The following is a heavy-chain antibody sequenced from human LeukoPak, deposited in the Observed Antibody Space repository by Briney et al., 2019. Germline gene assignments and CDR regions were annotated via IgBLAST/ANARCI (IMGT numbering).Heavy chain of an antibody. CDR3: ARVGVVYGDYTGYYFDY. Sequence: GASVKVSCKASGGTFSSYAISWVRQAPGQGLEWMGGIIPIFGTANYAQKFQGRVTITTDESTSTAYMELSSLRSEDTAVYYCARVGVVYGDYTGYYFDYWGQGTLVTVSS. J-gene: IGHJ4*02. CDR1: GGTFSSYA. V-gene: IGHV1-69*05. D-gene: IGHD4-17*01. CDR2: IIPIFGTA.